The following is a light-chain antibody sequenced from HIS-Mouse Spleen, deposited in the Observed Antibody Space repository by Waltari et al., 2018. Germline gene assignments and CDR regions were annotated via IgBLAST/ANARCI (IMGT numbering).Light chain of an antibody. Sequence: EIVLTQSPGTLSLSPGERATLSGRASQSVSSSYLAWYQQKHGQAPRLLIYGASSRGTGIPDRFSGSGSGTDFTLTISRLEPEDFAVYYCQQYGSSPFTFGPGTKVDIK. V-gene: IGKV3-20*01. CDR3: QQYGSSPFT. J-gene: IGKJ3*01. CDR2: GAS. CDR1: QSVSSSY.